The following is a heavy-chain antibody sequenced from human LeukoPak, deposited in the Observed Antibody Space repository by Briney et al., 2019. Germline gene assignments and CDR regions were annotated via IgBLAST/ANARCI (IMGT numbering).Heavy chain of an antibody. Sequence: GGSLRLSCAASGFTFSSYAMSWVRQAPGKGLEWVSAISGSGGSTYYADSVKGRFTISRDNSKNTLYLQMNSLRAEDTAVYYCAKVLFPEYSSAQGYWGQGTLVTVSS. V-gene: IGHV3-23*01. CDR2: ISGSGGST. J-gene: IGHJ4*02. CDR3: AKVLFPEYSSAQGY. CDR1: GFTFSSYA. D-gene: IGHD6-6*01.